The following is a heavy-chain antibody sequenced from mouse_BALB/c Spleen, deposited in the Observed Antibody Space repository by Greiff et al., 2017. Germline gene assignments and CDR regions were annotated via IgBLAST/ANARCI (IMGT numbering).Heavy chain of an antibody. CDR2: INSNGGST. V-gene: IGHV5-6-3*01. J-gene: IGHJ4*01. CDR1: GFTFSSYG. CDR3: ARDGAHYYAMDY. Sequence: EVQRVESGGGLVQPGGSLKLSCAASGFTFSSYGMSWVRQTPDKRLELVATINSNGGSTYYPDSVKGRFTISRDNAKNTLYLQMSSLKSEDTAMYYCARDGAHYYAMDYWGQGTSVTVSS.